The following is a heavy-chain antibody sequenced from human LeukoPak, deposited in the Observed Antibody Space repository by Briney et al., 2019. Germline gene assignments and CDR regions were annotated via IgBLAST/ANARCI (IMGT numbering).Heavy chain of an antibody. CDR3: AELGITMIGGV. V-gene: IGHV3-9*01. D-gene: IGHD3-10*02. CDR2: ISWNSGSI. Sequence: GGSLRLSCAASGFTFDDYTMHWVRQAPGKGLEWVSGISWNSGSIGYADSVKGRFTISRDNAKNSLYLQMNSLRAEDTAVYYCAELGITMIGGVWGKGTTVTISS. J-gene: IGHJ6*04. CDR1: GFTFDDYT.